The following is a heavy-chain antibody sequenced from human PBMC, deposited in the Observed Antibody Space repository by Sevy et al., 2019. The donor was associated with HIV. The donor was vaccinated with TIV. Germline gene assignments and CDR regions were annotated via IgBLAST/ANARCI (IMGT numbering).Heavy chain of an antibody. V-gene: IGHV3-23*01. D-gene: IGHD2-8*01. CDR2: LSFGCGRI. J-gene: IGHJ4*02. CDR3: AREGCTKPHDY. CDR1: GFTFSKYS. Sequence: GGSLRLSCAASGFTFSKYSMSWVRQAPGTGLEWVSTLSFGCGRINYADSVKGRFTISRDDSKNTLYLQMNSLRADDTAVYYCAREGCTKPHDYWGQGTLVTVSS.